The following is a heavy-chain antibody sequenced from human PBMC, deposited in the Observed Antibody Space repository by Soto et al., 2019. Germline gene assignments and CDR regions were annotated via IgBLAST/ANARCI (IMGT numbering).Heavy chain of an antibody. Sequence: SETLSLTCTVSGGSISSYYWSWIRQPPGKGLEWIGYIYYSGSTNYNPSLKSRVTISVDTSKNQFSLKLSSVTAADTAVYYCARGSTWELLWFDPWGQGTLVTVSS. CDR3: ARGSTWELLWFDP. J-gene: IGHJ5*02. V-gene: IGHV4-59*01. CDR1: GGSISSYY. D-gene: IGHD1-26*01. CDR2: IYYSGST.